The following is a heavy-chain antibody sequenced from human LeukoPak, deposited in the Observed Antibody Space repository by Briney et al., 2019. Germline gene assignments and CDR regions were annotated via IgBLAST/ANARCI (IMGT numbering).Heavy chain of an antibody. V-gene: IGHV3-23*01. CDR3: AKDVRQLDAFDI. CDR1: GFTFSSYG. J-gene: IGHJ3*02. Sequence: PGGSLRLSCAVSGFTFSSYGMSWVRQAPGKGLEWVSGISGSGGSTYYADSMKGRFTISRDNSKNTLYLQMSSLTAEDTAVYYCAKDVRQLDAFDIWGQGTMVTVSS. D-gene: IGHD2-2*01. CDR2: ISGSGGST.